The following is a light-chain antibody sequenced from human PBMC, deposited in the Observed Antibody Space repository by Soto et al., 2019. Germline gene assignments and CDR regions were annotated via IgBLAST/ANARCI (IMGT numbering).Light chain of an antibody. CDR2: GAT. V-gene: IGKV3-15*01. J-gene: IGKJ2*01. CDR3: HQYNSWPPNT. Sequence: TQSPATLSVSPGGRATLSCRASQSVSSNLAWYQQKPGQAPRLLIYGATTRATGVPARFSGSGSGTEFALTISSLQSEDFEVYFCHQYNSWPPNTFGQGTKLEIK. CDR1: QSVSSN.